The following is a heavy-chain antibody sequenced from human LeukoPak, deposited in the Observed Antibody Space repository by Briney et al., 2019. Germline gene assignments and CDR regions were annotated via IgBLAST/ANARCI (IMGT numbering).Heavy chain of an antibody. CDR2: ISSSSSYI. Sequence: GGSLRLSCAASGFTFSSYSMNWVRQAPGKGLEWVSSISSSSSYIYYADSVKGRFTISRDNAKNSLYLQMNSLRAEDTAVYYCARDHDYFGSGEDYWGQGTLVTVSS. D-gene: IGHD3-10*01. J-gene: IGHJ4*02. V-gene: IGHV3-21*01. CDR3: ARDHDYFGSGEDY. CDR1: GFTFSSYS.